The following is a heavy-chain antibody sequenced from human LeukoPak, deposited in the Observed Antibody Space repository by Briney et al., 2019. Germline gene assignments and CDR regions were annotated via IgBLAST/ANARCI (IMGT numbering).Heavy chain of an antibody. D-gene: IGHD6-13*01. CDR2: IGTAGDT. CDR1: GFTFSSYD. V-gene: IGHV3-13*01. CDR3: ATPGSSSWYSGAFDI. J-gene: IGHJ3*02. Sequence: GGSLRLSCAASGFTFSSYDMHWVRQATGKGLEWVSAIGTAGDTYYPGSVKGRFTISRENAKNSLYLQMNSLRAGDTAVYYCATPGSSSWYSGAFDIWGQGTMVTVSS.